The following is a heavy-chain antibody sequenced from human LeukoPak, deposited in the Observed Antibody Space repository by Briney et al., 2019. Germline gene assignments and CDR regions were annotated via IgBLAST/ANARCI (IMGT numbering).Heavy chain of an antibody. D-gene: IGHD2-2*01. CDR3: ARADYQLLSPSYNWFDP. V-gene: IGHV3-33*01. CDR2: IWYDGSNK. Sequence: PGRSLRLSCAASGFTFSSYGMHWVRQAPGKGLEWVAVIWYDGSNKYYADSVKGRFTISRDNSKNTLYLQMNSLRAEDTAVYYCARADYQLLSPSYNWFDPWGQGTLVTVSS. CDR1: GFTFSSYG. J-gene: IGHJ5*02.